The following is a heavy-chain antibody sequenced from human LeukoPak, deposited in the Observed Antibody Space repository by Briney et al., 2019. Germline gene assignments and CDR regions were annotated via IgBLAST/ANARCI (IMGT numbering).Heavy chain of an antibody. D-gene: IGHD6-6*01. CDR2: TYYRSKWYN. Sequence: SQTLSLTCAISGDSFSSNSAAWNWIRQSPSRGLEWLGRTYYRSKWYNDYTTSVKSRITINPDTSKNQFSLQLNSVTPEDTAVYYCARDGPSGRSSFHWFDPWGQGTLVTVSS. J-gene: IGHJ5*02. V-gene: IGHV6-1*01. CDR1: GDSFSSNSAA. CDR3: ARDGPSGRSSFHWFDP.